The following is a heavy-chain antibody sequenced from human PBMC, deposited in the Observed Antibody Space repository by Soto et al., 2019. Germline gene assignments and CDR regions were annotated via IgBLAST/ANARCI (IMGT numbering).Heavy chain of an antibody. CDR1: GGSISSGGYY. V-gene: IGHV4-31*03. CDR2: IYYSRST. J-gene: IGHJ5*02. Sequence: PSETLSLTYTVAGGSISSGGYYWSWIRQHPGKGLEWIGYIYYSRSTYYNPSLKSRVTISVDTSKNQFSLKLSSVTAADTAVYYCARSPPEFVVVVAATFWFDPWGQGTLVTVSS. D-gene: IGHD2-15*01. CDR3: ARSPPEFVVVVAATFWFDP.